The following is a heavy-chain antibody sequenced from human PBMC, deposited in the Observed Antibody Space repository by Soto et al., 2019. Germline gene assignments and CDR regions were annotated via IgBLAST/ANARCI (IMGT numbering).Heavy chain of an antibody. Sequence: PSETRSLTCTFSGGSISSSSYYWGWIRQPPGKGLEWIGSIYYSGSTYYNPSLKSRVTISVDTSKSQFSLKLSSVTAADTAVYYCARSLKVDFWSGYSRFDPWGQGTLVTVSS. D-gene: IGHD3-3*01. CDR1: GGSISSSSYY. V-gene: IGHV4-39*01. J-gene: IGHJ5*02. CDR3: ARSLKVDFWSGYSRFDP. CDR2: IYYSGST.